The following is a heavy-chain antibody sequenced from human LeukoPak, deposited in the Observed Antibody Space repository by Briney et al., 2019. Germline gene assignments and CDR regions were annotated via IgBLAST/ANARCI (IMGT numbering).Heavy chain of an antibody. D-gene: IGHD6-13*01. CDR2: TGSSGSYI. CDR3: ARGAPYSSSWYWVDY. J-gene: IGHJ4*02. CDR1: GFTFSSYS. Sequence: PGGSLRLSCAGSGFTFSSYSMNWVRQAPGKGLEWVSSTGSSGSYIYYADSVKGRFTISRDNAKHSLYLQMNSLRVEDTAVYYCARGAPYSSSWYWVDYWGQGTLVTVSS. V-gene: IGHV3-21*01.